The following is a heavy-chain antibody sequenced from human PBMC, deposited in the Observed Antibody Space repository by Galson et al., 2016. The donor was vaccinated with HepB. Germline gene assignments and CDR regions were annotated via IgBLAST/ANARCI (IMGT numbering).Heavy chain of an antibody. CDR3: AKVLLAVAGYSGFDY. V-gene: IGHV3-23*01. CDR1: GFTFNHYA. D-gene: IGHD6-19*01. CDR2: VSASAETT. J-gene: IGHJ4*02. Sequence: SLRLSCAASGFTFNHYAMTWVRQAPGKGLEWVSTVSASAETTYYADSVKGRFTISRDTSKNTLTLQMSSLRAEDTALYFCAKVLLAVAGYSGFDYWGQGTLVTVSS.